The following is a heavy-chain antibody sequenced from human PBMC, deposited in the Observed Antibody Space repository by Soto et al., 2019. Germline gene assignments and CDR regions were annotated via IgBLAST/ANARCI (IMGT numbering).Heavy chain of an antibody. CDR3: ARDQGVAAAGITWFDP. CDR2: IHSSVRT. Sequence: PSETLSLSFTVYDSSMNCYHWSWIRQPAGKGLEWIGRIHSSVRTHYNRSLNSRVTLSVDTTKNQFSLRLMSLTAADTAVYYCARDQGVAAAGITWFDPWGQGSLVTVSS. CDR1: DSSMNCYH. V-gene: IGHV4-4*07. D-gene: IGHD6-13*01. J-gene: IGHJ5*02.